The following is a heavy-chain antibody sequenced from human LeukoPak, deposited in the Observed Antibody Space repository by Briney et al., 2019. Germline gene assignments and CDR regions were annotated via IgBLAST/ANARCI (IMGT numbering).Heavy chain of an antibody. CDR1: GGSISSGGYY. CDR3: ARGTSYYDILTGPDY. D-gene: IGHD3-9*01. J-gene: IGHJ4*02. V-gene: IGHV4-31*03. Sequence: PSETLSLTCTVSGGSISSGGYYWSWIRQHPGKGLGWIGYIYYSGSTYYNPSLKSRVTISVDTSKNQFSLKLSSVTAADTAVYYCARGTSYYDILTGPDYWGQGTLVTVSS. CDR2: IYYSGST.